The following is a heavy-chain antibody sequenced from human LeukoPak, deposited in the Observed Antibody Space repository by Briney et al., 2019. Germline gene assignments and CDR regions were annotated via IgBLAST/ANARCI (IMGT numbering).Heavy chain of an antibody. V-gene: IGHV3-48*01. CDR3: ARGTRFLEWLFSEFDY. CDR2: ISSSSSTI. J-gene: IGHJ4*02. CDR1: GFTFSSYS. Sequence: GGSLRLSCAASGFTFSSYSMNWDRQAPGKGLEWVSYISSSSSTIYYADSVKGRFTISRDNAKNSLYLQMNSLRAEDTAVYYCARGTRFLEWLFSEFDYWGQGTLVTVSS. D-gene: IGHD3-3*01.